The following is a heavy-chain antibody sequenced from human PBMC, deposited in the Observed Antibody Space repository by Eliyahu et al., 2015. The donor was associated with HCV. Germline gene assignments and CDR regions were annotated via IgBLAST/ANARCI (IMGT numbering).Heavy chain of an antibody. V-gene: IGHV4-61*01. CDR3: ARVNRPTGGMDV. CDR1: GGSVSSGSYY. J-gene: IGHJ6*02. D-gene: IGHD1-14*01. Sequence: SLTCTVSGGSVSSGSYYWSWIRQPPGKGLEWIGYIYYSGSPNYNPSLKSRVTISVDTSKNQFSLKLSSVTAADTAVYYCARVNRPTGGMDVWGQGTTVTVSS. CDR2: IYYSGSP.